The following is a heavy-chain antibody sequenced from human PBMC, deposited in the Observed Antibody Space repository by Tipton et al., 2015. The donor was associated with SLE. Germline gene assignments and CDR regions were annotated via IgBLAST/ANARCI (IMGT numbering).Heavy chain of an antibody. V-gene: IGHV4-61*09. D-gene: IGHD6-19*01. Sequence: TLSLTCTVSGGSVSRDDYYWSWIRQSAGKGLEWIGHIHRTGTTDYNPSLRNRVTMSVDTSENQISLKLSSVTAADSAVYYCRKSSAVGGRGGDSWGQGTLVTVSS. CDR3: RKSSAVGGRGGDS. CDR1: GGSVSRDDYY. J-gene: IGHJ4*02. CDR2: IHRTGTT.